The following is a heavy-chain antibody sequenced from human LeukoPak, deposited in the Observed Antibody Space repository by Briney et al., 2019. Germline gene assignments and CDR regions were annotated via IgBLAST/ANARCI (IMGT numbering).Heavy chain of an antibody. CDR3: AKAHFYDNVGYYLPYYFDS. V-gene: IGHV1-69*05. Sequence: SVKVSCKASGGTFSSYAISWVRQAPGQGLEWMGRIIPIFGTANYAQKFQGRVTITTDESTSTAYMELSSLRSEDTAVYYCAKAHFYDNVGYYLPYYFDSWGQGALVTVSS. CDR1: GGTFSSYA. D-gene: IGHD3-22*01. CDR2: IIPIFGTA. J-gene: IGHJ4*02.